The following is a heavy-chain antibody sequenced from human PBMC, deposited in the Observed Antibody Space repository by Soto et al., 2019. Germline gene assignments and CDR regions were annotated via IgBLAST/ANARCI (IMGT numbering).Heavy chain of an antibody. CDR2: ISPGSRYP. Sequence: AGSVRLSCAGSGFTFGDSYLSWIRQAPGKGLEWLSYISPGSRYPAYADSVKGRFTISRDNAKRSLYLQMMSLTAEDTAIYYCVTGGGGGVSDPWDQGTLVTLSA. CDR3: VTGGGGGVSDP. CDR1: GFTFGDSY. V-gene: IGHV3-11*06. D-gene: IGHD2-15*01. J-gene: IGHJ5*02.